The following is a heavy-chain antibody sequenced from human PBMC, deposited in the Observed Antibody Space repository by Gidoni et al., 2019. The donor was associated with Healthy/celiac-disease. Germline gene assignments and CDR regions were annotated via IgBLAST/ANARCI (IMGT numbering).Heavy chain of an antibody. CDR3: AREIAARRVWFDP. D-gene: IGHD6-6*01. Sequence: QVQLQESGPGRVKPSQTLSLTCSVSGGSSSSGGYYCSWIRQHPGKGLGWIGYISYSGSTYYNPSLTRRVTISVDTSKNQFSLTLSSVTAADPAVYYCAREIAARRVWFDPWGQGTLVTVSS. CDR1: GGSSSSGGYY. CDR2: ISYSGST. V-gene: IGHV4-31*03. J-gene: IGHJ5*02.